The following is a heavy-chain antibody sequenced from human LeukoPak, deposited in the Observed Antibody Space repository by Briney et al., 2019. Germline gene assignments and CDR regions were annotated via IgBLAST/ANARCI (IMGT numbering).Heavy chain of an antibody. Sequence: SETLSLTCTVSGGSISSYYWSWIRQPPGKGLEWIGYIYYSGSTNYNPSLKSRVTISVDTSKNQFSLKLSSVTAANTAVYYCARETSLTGYASGLGFNYWGQGILVTVSS. D-gene: IGHD6-19*01. CDR3: ARETSLTGYASGLGFNY. CDR1: GGSISSYY. J-gene: IGHJ4*02. V-gene: IGHV4-59*12. CDR2: IYYSGST.